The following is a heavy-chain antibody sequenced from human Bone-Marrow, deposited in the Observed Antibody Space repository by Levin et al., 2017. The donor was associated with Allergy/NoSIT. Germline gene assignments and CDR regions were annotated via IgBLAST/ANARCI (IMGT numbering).Heavy chain of an antibody. D-gene: IGHD3-10*01. CDR2: IYSGETT. J-gene: IGHJ4*02. CDR3: ARAADAFGVSFDH. CDR1: GFTVSSNY. V-gene: IGHV3-53*01. Sequence: GESLKISCVVSGFTVSSNYMSWVRQAPGKGLEWVSIIYSGETTYYGDSVKGRFTISRDNSKNTLYLHMNNLRAEDTAVYYCARAADAFGVSFDHWGQGTLVTVSS.